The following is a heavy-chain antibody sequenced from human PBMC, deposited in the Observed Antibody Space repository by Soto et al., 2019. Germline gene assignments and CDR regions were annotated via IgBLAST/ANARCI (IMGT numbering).Heavy chain of an antibody. D-gene: IGHD3-3*01. CDR3: AKDKGEYDFWSGYLDY. J-gene: IGHJ4*02. Sequence: QPGGSLRLSCAASGFTFSSYAMSWVRRAPGKGLEWVSAISGSGGSTYYADSVKGRFTISRDNSKNTLYLQMNSLRAEDTAVYYCAKDKGEYDFWSGYLDYWGQGTLVTVSS. CDR1: GFTFSSYA. V-gene: IGHV3-23*01. CDR2: ISGSGGST.